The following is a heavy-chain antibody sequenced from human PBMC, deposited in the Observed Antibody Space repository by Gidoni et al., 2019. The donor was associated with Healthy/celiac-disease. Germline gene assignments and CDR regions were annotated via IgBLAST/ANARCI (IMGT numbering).Heavy chain of an antibody. V-gene: IGHV1-69*06. CDR3: ARDPGSSSGSYYYYYGMDV. CDR2: IIPIFGTA. J-gene: IGHJ6*02. Sequence: QVQLVQSGAEVKKPGSSVKVSCKASGGTFSSYAISWVRQAPGQGLEWMGGIIPIFGTANYAQKFQGRVTITADKSTSTAYMELSSLRSEDTAVYYCARDPGSSSGSYYYYYGMDVWGQGTTVTVSS. CDR1: GGTFSSYA. D-gene: IGHD6-6*01.